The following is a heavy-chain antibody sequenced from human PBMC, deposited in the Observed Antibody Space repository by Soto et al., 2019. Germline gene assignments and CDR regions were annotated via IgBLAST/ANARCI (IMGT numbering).Heavy chain of an antibody. D-gene: IGHD3-3*01. J-gene: IGHJ4*02. V-gene: IGHV3-23*01. CDR1: GFTFSSYA. CDR3: ASGHPYYDFWSGYYTPYYFDY. CDR2: ISGSGGST. Sequence: GGSLRLSCAASGFTFSSYAMSWVRQAPGKGLEWVSAISGSGGSTYYADSVKGRFTISRDNSKNTLYLQMNSLRAEDTAVYYCASGHPYYDFWSGYYTPYYFDYWGQGTLVTVSS.